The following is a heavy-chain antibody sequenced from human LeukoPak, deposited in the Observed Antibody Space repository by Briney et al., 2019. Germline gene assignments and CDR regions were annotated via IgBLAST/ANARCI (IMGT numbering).Heavy chain of an antibody. J-gene: IGHJ4*02. CDR1: GFTFSSSA. Sequence: SVKVSCKASGFTFSSSAVQWVRQARGQRLEWIGWFVVATGNTKYAQRFQERVTITRDMSTSTAYMELSSLRSEDTAVYCCAADFGTTGRFDYWGQGTLVTVSS. CDR2: FVVATGNT. CDR3: AADFGTTGRFDY. V-gene: IGHV1-58*01. D-gene: IGHD1-1*01.